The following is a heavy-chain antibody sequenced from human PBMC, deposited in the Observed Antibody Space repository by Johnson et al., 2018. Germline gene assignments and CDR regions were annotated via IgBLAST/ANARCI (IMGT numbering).Heavy chain of an antibody. J-gene: IGHJ4*02. CDR1: GFTFSAYW. D-gene: IGHD4-17*01. CDR3: VRVGYKLGHGE. Sequence: VQLQESGGDLVQPGGSLRLSCTASGFTFSAYWMHWVRQPPGKGLVWVSHINGDGSSTAYADSVKGRFTISRDNAKNKLYLQMNSLRVEDTAMYYCVRVGYKLGHGERGKGTLVTVAS. V-gene: IGHV3-74*01. CDR2: INGDGSST.